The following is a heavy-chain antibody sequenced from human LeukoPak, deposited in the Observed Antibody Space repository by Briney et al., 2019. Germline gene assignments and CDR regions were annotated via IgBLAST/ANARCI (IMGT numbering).Heavy chain of an antibody. CDR3: ARVAYYDILTGYYGMDV. D-gene: IGHD3-9*01. J-gene: IGHJ6*02. CDR1: GFTFSSYS. V-gene: IGHV3-21*01. CDR2: ISSSSSYI. Sequence: GGSLRLSCAASGFTFSSYSMNWVRQAPGKGLQWVSSISSSSSYIYYADSVKGRFTISRDNANDSLYLQMNSLRAEDTAEYYCARVAYYDILTGYYGMDVWGQGTTVTVSS.